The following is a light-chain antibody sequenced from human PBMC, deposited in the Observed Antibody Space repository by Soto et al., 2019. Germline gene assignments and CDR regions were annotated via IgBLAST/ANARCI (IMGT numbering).Light chain of an antibody. J-gene: IGLJ2*01. Sequence: NFMLTQPHSVSESPGKTVTISCTRSSGSIASNYVQWYQQRPGSSPTTVIYEDNHRPSGVPDRFSGSIDSSSNSASLTISGLKTEDEADYYCQSYDRSNVVFGGGTKLTVL. CDR1: SGSIASNY. V-gene: IGLV6-57*01. CDR2: EDN. CDR3: QSYDRSNVV.